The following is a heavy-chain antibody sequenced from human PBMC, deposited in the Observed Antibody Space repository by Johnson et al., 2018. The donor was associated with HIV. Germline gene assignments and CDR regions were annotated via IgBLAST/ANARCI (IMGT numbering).Heavy chain of an antibody. V-gene: IGHV3-30*02. CDR1: GFTFSSHG. CDR2: IRYDGSNK. J-gene: IGHJ3*02. D-gene: IGHD3-22*01. Sequence: QVQLGECGGGVVQPGGSLRLSCAASGFTFSSHGMHWVRQAPGKGPEWVAFIRYDGSNKYYADSVKGRFTISRDNSKNTLYLQMNSLRSEDTAVYYCAKEGAYFYDSSGFDAFDIWGQGTMVTVSS. CDR3: AKEGAYFYDSSGFDAFDI.